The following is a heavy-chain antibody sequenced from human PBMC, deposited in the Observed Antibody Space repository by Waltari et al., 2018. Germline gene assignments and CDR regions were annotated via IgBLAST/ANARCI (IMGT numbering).Heavy chain of an antibody. CDR1: GGSVSSNYN. D-gene: IGHD4-17*01. CDR2: MQYRGST. V-gene: IGHV4-39*01. Sequence: QLQLQESGPGLVKPSESLSLTRPVSGGSVSSNYNWGWNRQTPGKGLEWMGNMQYRGSTFYNPSLKSRVTISLDTSKNQFSLRLSSVGAADTAVYFCGRIAFGDEGGYFQHWGQGTLVTVSS. CDR3: GRIAFGDEGGYFQH. J-gene: IGHJ1*01.